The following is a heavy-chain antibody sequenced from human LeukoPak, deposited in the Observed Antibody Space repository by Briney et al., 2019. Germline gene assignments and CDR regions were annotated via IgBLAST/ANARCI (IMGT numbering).Heavy chain of an antibody. Sequence: SVKVSCKASGGTFSSYAISWVRQAPGQGLEWMGGIIPIFGTANYAQKFQGRVTITADESTSTAYMELGSLRSEDTAVYYCARDQGGMAVAVVWFDPWGQGTLVTVSS. CDR2: IIPIFGTA. CDR3: ARDQGGMAVAVVWFDP. V-gene: IGHV1-69*01. D-gene: IGHD6-19*01. J-gene: IGHJ5*02. CDR1: GGTFSSYA.